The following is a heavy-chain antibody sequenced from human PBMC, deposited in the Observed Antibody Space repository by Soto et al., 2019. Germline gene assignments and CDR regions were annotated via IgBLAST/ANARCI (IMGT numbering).Heavy chain of an antibody. J-gene: IGHJ6*02. CDR1: GFTFSSYG. Sequence: GGSLRLSCAASGFTFSSYGMSWVRQAPGKGLQRVSTVSGSGGSTYYADSVKGRFTISRDNSKTTLYLQMSSLRVEDTAVYFCAKTAVAGGYFYGMDVWGQGTTVTVSS. CDR3: AKTAVAGGYFYGMDV. D-gene: IGHD4-17*01. CDR2: VSGSGGST. V-gene: IGHV3-23*01.